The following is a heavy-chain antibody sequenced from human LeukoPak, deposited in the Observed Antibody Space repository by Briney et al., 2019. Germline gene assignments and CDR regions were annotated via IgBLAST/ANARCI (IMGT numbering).Heavy chain of an antibody. CDR1: GGIFISYG. Sequence: GASVKVSCKASGGIFISYGIGWVRQGRGQGLEWVGGIIPLFGTADYAQKFQGRVTITADESTSTAYMELRSLRSEDTAVYYCARGFWSGYLHNYYMDVWGKGTTVIVSS. J-gene: IGHJ6*03. V-gene: IGHV1-69*13. CDR3: ARGFWSGYLHNYYMDV. CDR2: IIPLFGTA. D-gene: IGHD3-3*01.